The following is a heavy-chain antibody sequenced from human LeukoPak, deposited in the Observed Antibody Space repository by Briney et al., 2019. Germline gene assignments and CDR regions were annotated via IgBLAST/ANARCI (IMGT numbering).Heavy chain of an antibody. CDR3: AREDLCSSGNCFDP. V-gene: IGHV1-2*02. CDR1: GYTFTGYC. Sequence: GASVKVSCKASGYTFTGYCIHWVRQAPGQGLEWMGWINPKSGGANYAQKFQGRVTMTRDTSNSTAYMELSRLRPADTALYYCAREDLCSSGNCFDPWGQGTLVTVSS. CDR2: INPKSGGA. D-gene: IGHD6-13*01. J-gene: IGHJ5*02.